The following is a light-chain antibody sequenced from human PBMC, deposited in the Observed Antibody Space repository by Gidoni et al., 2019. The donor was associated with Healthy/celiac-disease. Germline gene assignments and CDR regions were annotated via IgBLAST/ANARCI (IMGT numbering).Light chain of an antibody. J-gene: IGLJ2*01. Sequence: QSALTRPPSASGSPGQSVTISCTGTSGDVGGHNFVSWYQQHPGKAPKLIIYEVYKRPSGVPGRFSASKSGNTASLTVSGLQAEDEAAYYCTSYAGNDKLVFGGGTKLTVL. CDR3: TSYAGNDKLV. CDR1: SGDVGGHNF. CDR2: EVY. V-gene: IGLV2-8*01.